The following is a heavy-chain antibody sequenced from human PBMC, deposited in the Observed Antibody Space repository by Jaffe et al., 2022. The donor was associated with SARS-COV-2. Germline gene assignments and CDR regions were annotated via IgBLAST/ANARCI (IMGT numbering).Heavy chain of an antibody. CDR2: INPYNGNT. D-gene: IGHD2-15*01. Sequence: QGQLVQSGAEVKKPGASVKVSCKASGYTFISYAISWVRQAPGQGLEWMGWINPYNGNTNYAQKLQGRVTMTTDTSTSTAYMELRSLRSDDTAVYYCARGEVVVAATADLDYYYGMDVWGQGTTVTVSS. V-gene: IGHV1-18*01. J-gene: IGHJ6*02. CDR1: GYTFISYA. CDR3: ARGEVVVAATADLDYYYGMDV.